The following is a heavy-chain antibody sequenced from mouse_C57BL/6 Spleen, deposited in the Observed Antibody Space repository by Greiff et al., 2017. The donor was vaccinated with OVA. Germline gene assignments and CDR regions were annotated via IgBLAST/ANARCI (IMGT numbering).Heavy chain of an antibody. Sequence: VQLQQSGPELVKPGASVKISCKASGYTFTDYYMNWVKQSHGKSLEWIGDINPNNGGTSYNQKFKGKATLTVDKSSSTAYMELRSLTSEDSAVYYCASLYDYDGGFAYWGQGTLVTVSA. CDR2: INPNNGGT. J-gene: IGHJ3*01. CDR3: ASLYDYDGGFAY. D-gene: IGHD2-4*01. V-gene: IGHV1-26*01. CDR1: GYTFTDYY.